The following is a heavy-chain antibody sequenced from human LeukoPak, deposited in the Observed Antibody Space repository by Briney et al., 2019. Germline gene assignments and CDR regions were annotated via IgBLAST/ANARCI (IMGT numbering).Heavy chain of an antibody. V-gene: IGHV4-34*01. D-gene: IGHD3-22*01. Sequence: SETLSLTCAVYGGSFGGYYWSWIRQPPGKGLEWIGEINHSGSTNYNPSLKSRVTISVDTSKNQFSLKLSSVTAADTAVYYCARGSHDSSGYSLDYWGQGTLVTVSS. J-gene: IGHJ4*02. CDR2: INHSGST. CDR3: ARGSHDSSGYSLDY. CDR1: GGSFGGYY.